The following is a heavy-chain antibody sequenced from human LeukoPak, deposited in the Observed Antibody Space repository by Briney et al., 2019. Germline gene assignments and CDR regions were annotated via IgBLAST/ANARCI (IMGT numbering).Heavy chain of an antibody. D-gene: IGHD5-18*01. V-gene: IGHV3-21*01. CDR2: ISSSRNYI. Sequence: GGSLRLSCAASGFTFSRYSMNWVRQAPGKGLEWVSSISSSRNYIYYADSVKGRFTISRDNAKNSLYLQMNSLRAEDTAVYYCARSIRGEYSYGYVAFDIWGQGTLVTVSS. J-gene: IGHJ3*02. CDR1: GFTFSRYS. CDR3: ARSIRGEYSYGYVAFDI.